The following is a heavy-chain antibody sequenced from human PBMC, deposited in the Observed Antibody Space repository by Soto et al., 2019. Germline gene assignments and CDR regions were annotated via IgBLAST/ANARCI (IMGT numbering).Heavy chain of an antibody. J-gene: IGHJ6*02. D-gene: IGHD3-10*01. V-gene: IGHV3-30*18. CDR1: GFTFSSYG. CDR2: ISYDGSNK. Sequence: QVQLVESGGGVVQPGRSLRLSCAASGFTFSSYGMHWVRQAPGKGLEWVAVISYDGSNKYYADSVKGRFTISRDNSKNALYLQMNSLRAEDTAVYDFAKISSGYGMDVCCQGTTVTVSS. CDR3: AKISSGYGMDV.